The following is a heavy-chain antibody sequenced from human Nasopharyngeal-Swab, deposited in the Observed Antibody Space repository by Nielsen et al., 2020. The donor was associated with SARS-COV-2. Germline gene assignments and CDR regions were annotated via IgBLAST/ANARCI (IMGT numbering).Heavy chain of an antibody. Sequence: GSLRLSCSVSGGSISGYFLSWIRQPAGEGLEWIGRVYTSGSTSYNPSLKSRVTISIDMSKNQFSLELRSVTAADTAFYYCARSGTTKYGLDVWGQGTTVIVSS. CDR3: ARSGTTKYGLDV. CDR2: VYTSGST. V-gene: IGHV4-4*07. CDR1: GGSISGYF. D-gene: IGHD1-1*01. J-gene: IGHJ6*01.